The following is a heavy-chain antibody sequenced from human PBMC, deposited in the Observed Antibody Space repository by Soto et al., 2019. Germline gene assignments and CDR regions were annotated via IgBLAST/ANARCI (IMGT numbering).Heavy chain of an antibody. CDR3: ARQAARNYFDF. J-gene: IGHJ4*02. CDR1: GFTFSDYY. Sequence: QVQLVESGGALVKPGGSLRLSCAASGFTFSDYYMSWIRQAPGKGLEWVSYIASRGRTISYADSVKGRFTISRDDAKNSLYLQMNSLRAEDTAVYYCARQAARNYFDFWGQGTLVTVSS. CDR2: IASRGRTI. V-gene: IGHV3-11*01. D-gene: IGHD6-6*01.